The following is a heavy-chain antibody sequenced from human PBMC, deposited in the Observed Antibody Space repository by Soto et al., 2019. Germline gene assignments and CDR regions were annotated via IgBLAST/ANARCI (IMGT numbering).Heavy chain of an antibody. CDR2: IYSGGTT. CDR3: ARNGWGMATVGM. J-gene: IGHJ4*02. D-gene: IGHD4-4*01. Sequence: EVQLVESGGGLVQPGGSLRLSCAASGFTVSNNYMIWFRLPPGKGLEWVSLIYSGGTTYYADSVKGRFTISRDNSKNTLYLRMTSLRVEDTAVYYCARNGWGMATVGMWGPGTLVTVSS. CDR1: GFTVSNNY. V-gene: IGHV3-53*01.